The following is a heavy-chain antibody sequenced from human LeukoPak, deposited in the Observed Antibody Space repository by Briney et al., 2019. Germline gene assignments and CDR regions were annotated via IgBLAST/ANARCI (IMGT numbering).Heavy chain of an antibody. V-gene: IGHV3-15*01. D-gene: IGHD4-17*01. CDR1: GFTFSNAW. CDR2: IKSKTDGGTA. CDR3: TTEGTTVTQYYFDY. Sequence: GGSLRLSCAASGFTFSNAWMSWVRQAPGKGLEWVGRIKSKTDGGTADYAAPVKGRFTISRDDSKNTLYLQMNSLKTEDTAVYYCTTEGTTVTQYYFDYWGQGTLVTVSS. J-gene: IGHJ4*02.